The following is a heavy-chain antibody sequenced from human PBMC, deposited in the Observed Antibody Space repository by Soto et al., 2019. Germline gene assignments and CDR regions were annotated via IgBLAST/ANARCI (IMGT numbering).Heavy chain of an antibody. CDR1: GGTFSSYA. Sequence: SVKVSCKASGGTFSSYAISWVRQAPGQGLEWMGGIIPIFGTANYAQKFQGRVTITADESTSTAYMELSSLRSEDTAVYYCARDDGGNADRYSYGLDYWGQGTLVTVSS. CDR3: ARDDGGNADRYSYGLDY. V-gene: IGHV1-69*13. D-gene: IGHD5-18*01. J-gene: IGHJ4*02. CDR2: IIPIFGTA.